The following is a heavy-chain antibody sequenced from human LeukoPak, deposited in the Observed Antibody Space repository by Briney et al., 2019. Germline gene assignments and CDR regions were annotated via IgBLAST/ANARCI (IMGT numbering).Heavy chain of an antibody. CDR1: GFTFSNYW. J-gene: IGHJ4*02. Sequence: PGGSLRLSCAASGFTFSNYWMTWVRQAPRKGLEWVANIKQDGSAKDYVDSVKGRLTISRDNTKNSLYLQMNSLRAEDTAVYYCARVRGGYYFDYWGQGTLVTVSS. V-gene: IGHV3-7*03. CDR3: ARVRGGYYFDY. CDR2: IKQDGSAK. D-gene: IGHD3-16*01.